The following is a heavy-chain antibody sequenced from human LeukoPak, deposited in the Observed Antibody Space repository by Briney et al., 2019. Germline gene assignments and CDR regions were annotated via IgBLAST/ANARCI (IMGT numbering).Heavy chain of an antibody. D-gene: IGHD3-22*01. V-gene: IGHV3-48*04. CDR2: ISSSSSTI. CDR3: ASRYDSSGYYYPPFDY. J-gene: IGHJ4*02. CDR1: GFTFSSYS. Sequence: PGGSLRLSCAASGFTFSSYSMNWVRQAPGKGLEWVSYISSSSSTIYYADSVKARFTISRGNAKNSLYLQMNSLRAEDTAVYYCASRYDSSGYYYPPFDYWGQGTLVTVSS.